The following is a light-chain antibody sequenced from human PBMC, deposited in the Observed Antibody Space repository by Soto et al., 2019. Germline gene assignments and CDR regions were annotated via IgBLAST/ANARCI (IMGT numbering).Light chain of an antibody. CDR1: NNDVGGYDY. V-gene: IGLV2-14*01. CDR2: EVT. Sequence: QSALTQPASVSGSPGRSITISCTGTNNDVGGYDYVSWFQHHPGKAPKLMIYEVTYRPSGVSFRFSGSKSGNTASLTISGLQAEDEADYYCSSYTSRSTLVFGGGTKLTVL. J-gene: IGLJ2*01. CDR3: SSYTSRSTLV.